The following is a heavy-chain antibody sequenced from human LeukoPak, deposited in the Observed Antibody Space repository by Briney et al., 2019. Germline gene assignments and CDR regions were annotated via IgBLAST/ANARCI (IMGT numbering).Heavy chain of an antibody. J-gene: IGHJ1*01. CDR3: ASLFVDDYGDYYHATPLYFQH. CDR2: INPNSGGT. CDR1: GYTFTGYY. D-gene: IGHD4-17*01. V-gene: IGHV1-2*02. Sequence: ASVKVSCKASGYTFTGYYMHWVRQAPGQGLEWMGWINPNSGGTNYAQKFQGRVTMTRDTSICTAYMELSRLRSDDTAVYYCASLFVDDYGDYYHATPLYFQHWGQGTLVTVSS.